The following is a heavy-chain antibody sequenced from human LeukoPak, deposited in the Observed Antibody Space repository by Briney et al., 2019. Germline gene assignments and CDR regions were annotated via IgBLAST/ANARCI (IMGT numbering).Heavy chain of an antibody. D-gene: IGHD3-22*01. Sequence: ASVKVSCKASGYTFTGYYMHWVRQAPGQGLEWMGWINPNSGGINYAQKFQGRVTVTRDTSISTAYMELSRLRSDDTAVYYCARVSAYYYDSSGYYIDYWGQGTLVTVSS. J-gene: IGHJ4*02. CDR3: ARVSAYYYDSSGYYIDY. CDR1: GYTFTGYY. CDR2: INPNSGGI. V-gene: IGHV1-2*02.